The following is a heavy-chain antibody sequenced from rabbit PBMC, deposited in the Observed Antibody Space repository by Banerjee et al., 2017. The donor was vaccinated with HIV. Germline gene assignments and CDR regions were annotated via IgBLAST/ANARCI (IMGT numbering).Heavy chain of an antibody. Sequence: QSLEESGGDLVKPGASLTLTCTASGFSFSSSDWICWVRQAPGKGLEGIACTHAGSGSSDYASWAKGRFTISKTSTTVDLKMTSLTAADTATYFCVRGSSYYNWAFDPWGQGTLVTVS. CDR1: GFSFSSSDW. D-gene: IGHD8-1*01. CDR3: VRGSSYYNWAFDP. CDR2: THAGSGSS. V-gene: IGHV1S40*01. J-gene: IGHJ2*01.